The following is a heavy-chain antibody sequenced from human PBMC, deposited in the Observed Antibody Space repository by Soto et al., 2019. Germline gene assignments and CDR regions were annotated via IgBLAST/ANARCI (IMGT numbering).Heavy chain of an antibody. CDR2: IYYSGST. D-gene: IGHD2-2*01. CDR1: GGSISSSSYY. CDR3: ARRGGYCSSTSCYEYYYYYYGMDV. J-gene: IGHJ6*02. Sequence: PSETLSLTCTVSGGSISSSSYYWGWIRQPPGKGLEWIGSIYYSGSTYYNPSLKSRVTISVDTSKNQFSLKLSSVTAADTAVYYCARRGGYCSSTSCYEYYYYYYGMDVWGQGTTVTVSS. V-gene: IGHV4-39*01.